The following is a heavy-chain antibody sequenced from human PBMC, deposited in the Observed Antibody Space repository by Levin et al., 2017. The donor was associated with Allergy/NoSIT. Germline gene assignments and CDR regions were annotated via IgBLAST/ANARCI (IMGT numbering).Heavy chain of an antibody. CDR3: ARDYSWSSDS. Sequence: LSLPCAASGFTFRSYSMNWVRQAPGKGLEWISYIRHNSEIISYADSVKGRFTISRDNAKNSLYLQMNSLRVADTAVYYCARDYSWSSDSWGQGTLVTVSS. CDR1: GFTFRSYS. J-gene: IGHJ4*02. D-gene: IGHD2-8*02. CDR2: IRHNSEII. V-gene: IGHV3-48*04.